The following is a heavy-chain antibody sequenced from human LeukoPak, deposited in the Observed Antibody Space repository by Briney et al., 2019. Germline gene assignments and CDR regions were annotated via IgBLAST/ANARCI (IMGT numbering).Heavy chain of an antibody. Sequence: GGSLRLSCAASGFSFSTYTMTWVRQAPGKGLEWVSSISSRSSYISYADSMKGRFTISRDNANNSLYLQMNGLRPEDTAKYYCASLVLLWLGESELAAGHVDKDVWGKGTTVTVSS. D-gene: IGHD3-10*01. J-gene: IGHJ6*03. V-gene: IGHV3-21*01. CDR1: GFSFSTYT. CDR2: ISSRSSYI. CDR3: ASLVLLWLGESELAAGHVDKDV.